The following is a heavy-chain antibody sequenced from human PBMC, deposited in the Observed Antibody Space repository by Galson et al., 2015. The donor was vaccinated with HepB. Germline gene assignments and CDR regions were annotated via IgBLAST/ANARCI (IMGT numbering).Heavy chain of an antibody. J-gene: IGHJ3*02. V-gene: IGHV4-59*11. CDR1: GGSISPHY. CDR2: IYHSGST. D-gene: IGHD3-10*01. CDR3: AREMLRGVIQSRSNEAFDI. Sequence: SETLSLTCTVSGGSISPHYWSWIRQPPGKGLEWICYIYHSGSTHYNPSLKSRVTISVDTSKNQFSLKLSSVTAADTAVYYCAREMLRGVIQSRSNEAFDIWGQGTMVTVSS.